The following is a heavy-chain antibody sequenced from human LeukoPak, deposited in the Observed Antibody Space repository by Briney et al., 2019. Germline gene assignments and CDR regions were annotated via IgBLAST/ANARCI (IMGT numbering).Heavy chain of an antibody. D-gene: IGHD3-10*01. CDR3: AIGPMVRGD. J-gene: IGHJ4*02. Sequence: GGSLRLSCAASGFTFDDYGMTWVRQAPGKGLEWVSVIYSGGYTYYADSVKGRFTISRDNSKNTLCLQMNSLRAEDTAVYYCAIGPMVRGDWGQGTLVTVSS. CDR2: IYSGGYT. CDR1: GFTFDDYG. V-gene: IGHV3-66*01.